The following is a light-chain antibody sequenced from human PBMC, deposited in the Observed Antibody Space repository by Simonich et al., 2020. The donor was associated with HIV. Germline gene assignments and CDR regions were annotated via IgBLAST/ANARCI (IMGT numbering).Light chain of an antibody. J-gene: IGKJ2*01. CDR3: QQRINWPPGYT. CDR1: QRVSNY. CDR2: DAS. V-gene: IGKV3-11*01. Sequence: EIVMTQSPATLSVSPGERATVSCRASQRVSNYLAWYQHKPGQAPRLLIYDASNRATGIPARFSGSGSGTDFTLTISSLEPEDFAVYYCQQRINWPPGYTFGQGTKLEIK.